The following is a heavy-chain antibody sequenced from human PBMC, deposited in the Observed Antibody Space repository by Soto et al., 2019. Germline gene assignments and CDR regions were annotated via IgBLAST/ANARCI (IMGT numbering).Heavy chain of an antibody. CDR1: GGSISSYY. J-gene: IGHJ4*02. V-gene: IGHV4-59*08. Sequence: SETLSLTCTVSGGSISSYYWSWIRQPPGKGLEWIGYIYYSGSTNYNPSLKSRVTISVDTSKNQFSLKLSSVTAADTAVYYCASLNDIAAADPNFDYWGQGTLVTVSS. CDR2: IYYSGST. CDR3: ASLNDIAAADPNFDY. D-gene: IGHD6-13*01.